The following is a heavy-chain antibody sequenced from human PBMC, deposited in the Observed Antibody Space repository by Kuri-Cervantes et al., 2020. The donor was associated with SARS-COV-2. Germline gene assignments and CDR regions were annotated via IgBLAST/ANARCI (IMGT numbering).Heavy chain of an antibody. D-gene: IGHD6-19*01. CDR1: GFTFSSYA. V-gene: IGHV4-34*01. Sequence: ESLKISCAASGFTFSSYAMSWVRQPPGKGLEWIGEINHSGSTNYNPSLKSRVTISVDTSKNQFSLKLSSVTAADTAVYYCARNFVAGTGDWFDYWGQGTLVTVSS. CDR2: INHSGST. CDR3: ARNFVAGTGDWFDY. J-gene: IGHJ4*02.